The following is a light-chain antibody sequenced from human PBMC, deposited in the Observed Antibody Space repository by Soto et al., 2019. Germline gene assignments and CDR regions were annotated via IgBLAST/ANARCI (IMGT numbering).Light chain of an antibody. CDR2: RVI. Sequence: QSALTQPASMSGSPGQSITLSCTGTSSDIGRYDYVSWYQQLPGKAPKLIIYRVINRPSGVSDRFSGSKSGNSASLSISGLHPDDEASYFCGSYTSATTWVFGGGTKLTVL. CDR1: SSDIGRYDY. CDR3: GSYTSATTWV. J-gene: IGLJ3*02. V-gene: IGLV2-14*03.